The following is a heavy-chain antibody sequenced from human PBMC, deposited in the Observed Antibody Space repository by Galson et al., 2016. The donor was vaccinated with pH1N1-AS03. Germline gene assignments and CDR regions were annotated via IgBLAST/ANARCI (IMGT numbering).Heavy chain of an antibody. D-gene: IGHD3-3*01. CDR3: ARIYAVYDFWSGLLY. V-gene: IGHV3-7*01. J-gene: IGHJ4*02. CDR2: IKQDGSER. Sequence: SLRLSCAASGFSFSTFWMTWVRQAPGKGLAWVANIKQDGSERYYADFVKGRFTISRDNAKNSLYLQMNSLRAEDTGVYYCARIYAVYDFWSGLLYWGQGTLVTVSS. CDR1: GFSFSTFW.